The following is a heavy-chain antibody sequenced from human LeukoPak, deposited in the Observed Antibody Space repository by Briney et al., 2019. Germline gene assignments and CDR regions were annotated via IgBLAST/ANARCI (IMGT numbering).Heavy chain of an antibody. Sequence: SEPLSLPCAVYGGSFSGYYWSWIRQPPGKGLEWIGEINHSGSTNYNPSPKSRVTISVDTSKNQFSLKLSSVTAADTAVYYCAIYSSGWHRFDYWGQGTLVTVSS. CDR1: GGSFSGYY. V-gene: IGHV4-34*01. D-gene: IGHD6-19*01. CDR2: INHSGST. CDR3: AIYSSGWHRFDY. J-gene: IGHJ4*02.